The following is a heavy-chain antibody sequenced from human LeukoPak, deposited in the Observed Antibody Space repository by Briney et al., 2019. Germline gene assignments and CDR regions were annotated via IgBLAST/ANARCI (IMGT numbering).Heavy chain of an antibody. CDR2: INHGGST. Sequence: SEALSLTCAVYGGSLSGYYWSWIRQSPGKGLEWIGEINHGGSTNYNPSLKSRVTMSVDTTKNHFSLKLSSVTAADTAVYFCAREGRMSMGIEYWGQGTLVTVSS. CDR3: AREGRMSMGIEY. D-gene: IGHD4/OR15-4a*01. V-gene: IGHV4-34*01. CDR1: GGSLSGYY. J-gene: IGHJ4*02.